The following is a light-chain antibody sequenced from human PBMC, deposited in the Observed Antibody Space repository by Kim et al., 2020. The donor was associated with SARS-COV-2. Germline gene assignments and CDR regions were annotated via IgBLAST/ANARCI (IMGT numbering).Light chain of an antibody. J-gene: IGLJ3*02. CDR3: AAWDDSLSGV. CDR2: RNN. V-gene: IGLV1-47*01. CDR1: SSNIGSNY. Sequence: ELTQPPSASGTPGQRVTISCSGSSSNIGSNYVYWYQQLPGTAPKLLIYRNNQRPSGVPDRFSGSKSGTSASLAISGLRSEDEADYYCAAWDDSLSGVFGGGTKRTV.